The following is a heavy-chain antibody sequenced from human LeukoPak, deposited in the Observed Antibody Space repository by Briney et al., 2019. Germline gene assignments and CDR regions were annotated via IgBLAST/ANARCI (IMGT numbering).Heavy chain of an antibody. CDR2: VYYSGST. Sequence: SETLSLTCIVSGGSISRHYWSWIRQSPGKGLEYIGYVYYSGSTNYNPSLKSRVTISVDMSKNQFSLKLTSVTAADTAVYYCARQTNYYDSSGYDYWGQGTLVTVSS. J-gene: IGHJ4*02. V-gene: IGHV4-59*08. CDR1: GGSISRHY. D-gene: IGHD3-22*01. CDR3: ARQTNYYDSSGYDY.